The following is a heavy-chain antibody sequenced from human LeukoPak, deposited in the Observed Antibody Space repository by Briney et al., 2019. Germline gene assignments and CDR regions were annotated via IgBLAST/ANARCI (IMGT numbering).Heavy chain of an antibody. CDR2: INPNSGGT. Sequence: ASVKVSCKPSGSAFTGYYIHWVRQAPGQGLEWMGWINPNSGGTNYAQKFQGRVTMTRDTSISTAYMELSRLRSDDTAVYYCARVHDILCDYWGQGTLVTVSS. V-gene: IGHV1-2*02. J-gene: IGHJ4*02. CDR3: ARVHDILCDY. CDR1: GSAFTGYY. D-gene: IGHD3-9*01.